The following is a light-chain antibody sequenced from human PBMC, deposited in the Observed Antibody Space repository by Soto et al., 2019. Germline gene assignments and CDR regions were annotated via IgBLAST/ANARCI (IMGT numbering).Light chain of an antibody. J-gene: IGKJ3*01. CDR3: QQLNSSPFT. V-gene: IGKV1-9*01. CDR1: QGISNY. CDR2: AAS. Sequence: DIQLTQSPSFLSASVGDRVTITCRASQGISNYLAWYQQKPGKAPQLLIYAASTLQSGVPSRFSGGASGTEFTLTVNSLQTEDFATYCCQQLNSSPFTFGPGTKVDIK.